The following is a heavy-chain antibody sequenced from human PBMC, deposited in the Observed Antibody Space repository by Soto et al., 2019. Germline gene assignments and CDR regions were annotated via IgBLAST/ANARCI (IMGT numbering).Heavy chain of an antibody. CDR1: GFTFGTYV. D-gene: IGHD6-25*01. J-gene: IGHJ4*02. CDR3: AKEALGAAAEGRSPHFDS. V-gene: IGHV3-23*01. Sequence: EVQLLESGGGLVQPGGSLRLSCAASGFTFGTYVMTWVRQTPGKGLEWVSVMSGGGGTTYYADSVRGRFTISRDNSKNTLYLQMNSLRAEDTAVYYCAKEALGAAAEGRSPHFDSWGQGTLVTVSS. CDR2: MSGGGGTT.